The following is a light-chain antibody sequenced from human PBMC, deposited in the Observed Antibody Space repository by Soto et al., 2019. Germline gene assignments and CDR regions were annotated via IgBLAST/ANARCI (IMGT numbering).Light chain of an antibody. CDR1: NSDVGGYNY. J-gene: IGLJ1*01. CDR2: EVS. V-gene: IGLV2-14*01. Sequence: QSVLTQPASVSGSPGQSITISCTGTNSDVGGYNYVPWYQQHPGKAPELMIYEVSHRPSGVSNRFSGSKSDNTASLTISGLQAEDEADYYCSSYTDSSNYVFGNGTKVTVL. CDR3: SSYTDSSNYV.